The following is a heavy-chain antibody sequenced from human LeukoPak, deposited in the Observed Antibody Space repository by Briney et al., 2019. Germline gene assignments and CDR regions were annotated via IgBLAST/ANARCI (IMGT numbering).Heavy chain of an antibody. CDR1: GGSISSSSYY. Sequence: SETLSLTCTVSGGSISSSSYYWGWIRQPPGKGLEWIGSIYYSGSTYYNPSLKSRVTISVDTSKNQFSLKLSSVTAADTAVYYCARYRIRGGSSGWPGYYYYYYGMDVWGQGTTVTVSS. J-gene: IGHJ6*02. CDR3: ARYRIRGGSSGWPGYYYYYYGMDV. CDR2: IYYSGST. D-gene: IGHD6-19*01. V-gene: IGHV4-39*07.